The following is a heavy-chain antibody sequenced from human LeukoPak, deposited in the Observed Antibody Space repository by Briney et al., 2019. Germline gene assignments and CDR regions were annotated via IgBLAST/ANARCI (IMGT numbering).Heavy chain of an antibody. J-gene: IGHJ4*02. CDR1: GFTFSSYE. D-gene: IGHD6-19*01. V-gene: IGHV3-48*03. CDR2: IRSSGSTI. CDR3: ARFSGGYSSGWGDFDY. Sequence: GGSLRLSCAASGFTFSSYEMNWVRQAPGKGLEWVSYIRSSGSTIYYADSVKGRFTISRDNAKNSLYLQMNSLRAEDTAVYYCARFSGGYSSGWGDFDYWGQGTLVTVSS.